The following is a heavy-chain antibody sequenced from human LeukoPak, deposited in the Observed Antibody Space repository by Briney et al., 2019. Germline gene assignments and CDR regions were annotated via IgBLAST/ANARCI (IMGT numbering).Heavy chain of an antibody. Sequence: SETLSLTCTVSGGSISSHCWSWIRQPPGKGLEWIGYIYSSGSTNYNPSLKSRVTISVDTSKNQFSLKLSSVTAADTAVYYCARGYSGSYGRFDYWGQGTLATVSS. J-gene: IGHJ4*02. D-gene: IGHD1-26*01. CDR2: IYSSGST. V-gene: IGHV4-59*11. CDR1: GGSISSHC. CDR3: ARGYSGSYGRFDY.